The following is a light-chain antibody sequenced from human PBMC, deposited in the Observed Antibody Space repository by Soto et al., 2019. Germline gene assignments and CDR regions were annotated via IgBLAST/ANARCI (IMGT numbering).Light chain of an antibody. CDR3: QQYHTYSYT. CDR2: DAS. V-gene: IGKV1-5*01. J-gene: IGKJ2*01. Sequence: DIQMTQSPSTLSASVGDSVTLTCRASHRITTWLAWYQQKPGKAPKLLIYDASTLDGGVPARFSGSGSGTEFTLTISSLQPDDFATYYCQQYHTYSYTFGQGTKLEIK. CDR1: HRITTW.